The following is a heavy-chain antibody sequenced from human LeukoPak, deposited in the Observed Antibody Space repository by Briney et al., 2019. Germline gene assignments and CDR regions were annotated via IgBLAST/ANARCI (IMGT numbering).Heavy chain of an antibody. Sequence: SSETLSLTCTVSGGPISSYYWSWIRQPPGKGLVWIGYIYYSGSTNYNPSLKSRVTIPVDTSKKQFPLKLSSVTAADTAVHYCARLDDSSGFLVIGFDNWGEGKLVTV. J-gene: IGHJ4*02. V-gene: IGHV4-59*08. CDR3: ARLDDSSGFLVIGFDN. CDR1: GGPISSYY. CDR2: IYYSGST. D-gene: IGHD3-22*01.